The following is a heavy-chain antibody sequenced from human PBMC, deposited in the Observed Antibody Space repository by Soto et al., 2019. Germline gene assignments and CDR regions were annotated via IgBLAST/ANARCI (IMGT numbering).Heavy chain of an antibody. CDR3: AKEGSARYSRASFDF. CDR1: GFTSSSYV. Sequence: VQLVESGGGVVQPGRSLRLSCEGSGFTSSSYVMHWVRQAPGKGLEWVSVISGRGDSTDYADSVKGRFTISRDNSKNTLYLQMNSLRVDDTAVYYCAKEGSARYSRASFDFWGQGTMVTVSS. D-gene: IGHD6-19*01. V-gene: IGHV3-23*04. J-gene: IGHJ3*01. CDR2: ISGRGDST.